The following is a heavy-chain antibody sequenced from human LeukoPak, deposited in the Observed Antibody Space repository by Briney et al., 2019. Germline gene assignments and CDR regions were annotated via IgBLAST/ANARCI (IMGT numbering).Heavy chain of an antibody. J-gene: IGHJ4*02. D-gene: IGHD3-10*01. CDR1: GGTFSSYA. Sequence: ASVKVSCKASGGTFSSYAISWVRQAPGQGREWMGRIIPILGIANYAQKFQGRVTITADKSTSTAYMELSSLRSEDTAVYYCAREERGGRGYYGSGSYLISNYWGQGTLVTVS. CDR2: IIPILGIA. CDR3: AREERGGRGYYGSGSYLISNY. V-gene: IGHV1-69*04.